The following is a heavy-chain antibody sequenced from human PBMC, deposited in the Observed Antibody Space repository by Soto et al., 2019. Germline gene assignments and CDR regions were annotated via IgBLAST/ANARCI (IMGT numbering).Heavy chain of an antibody. CDR1: GFTFSSYA. J-gene: IGHJ6*01. CDR3: ARDSFPSLGDYDYGMDV. D-gene: IGHD2-2*01. CDR2: ISYDGSNK. V-gene: IGHV3-30-3*01. Sequence: QVQLVESGGGVVQPGRSLRLSCAASGFTFSSYAMHWVRQAPGKGLEWVAVISYDGSNKYYADSVKGRFTISRDNSKNTLYLQMNSLRAEDTAVYYCARDSFPSLGDYDYGMDVW.